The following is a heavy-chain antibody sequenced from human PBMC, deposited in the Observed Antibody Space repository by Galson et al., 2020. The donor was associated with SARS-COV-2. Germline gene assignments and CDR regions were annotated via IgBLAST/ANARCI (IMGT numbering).Heavy chain of an antibody. D-gene: IGHD3-22*01. V-gene: IGHV3-7*01. CDR2: IKQDGSEK. CDR1: GFTFRRYW. CDR3: ARAGAEYDSSGYYGAFDY. Sequence: AGSLTLPCAASGFTFRRYWMSWVRQAPRKGLEWVANIKQDGSEKYYLDSVEGRFTVSRDNAQSSLYLQMNSLRAEDTAVYQCARAGAEYDSSGYYGAFDYGGRGALVAVSS. J-gene: IGHJ4*02.